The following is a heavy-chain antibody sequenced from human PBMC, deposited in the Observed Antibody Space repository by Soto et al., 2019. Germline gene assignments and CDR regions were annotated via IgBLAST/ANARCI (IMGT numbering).Heavy chain of an antibody. CDR3: AAKRGYNYYYGMDV. CDR2: ISGSGGST. V-gene: IGHV3-23*01. Sequence: SLRLSCAASGFTFSSYAMSWVRQAPGKGLEWVSAISGSGGSTYYADSVKGRFTISRDNSKNTLYLQMNSLRAEDTAVYYCAAKRGYNYYYGMDVWGQGTTVTVSS. J-gene: IGHJ6*02. CDR1: GFTFSSYA. D-gene: IGHD3-22*01.